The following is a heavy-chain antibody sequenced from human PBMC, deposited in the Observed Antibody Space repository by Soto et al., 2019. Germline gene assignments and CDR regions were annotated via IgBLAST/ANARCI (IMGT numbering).Heavy chain of an antibody. D-gene: IGHD2-2*01. CDR1: GYTFTTYY. CDR2: INPSGGST. Sequence: ASVKVSCKASGYTFTTYYMHWVRQAPGQGLEWMGIINPSGGSTNAQKFQGRVTMTRDTSTSTVYMELSSLRSEDTAVYYCAKDAAISPQNLFDPWGQGSLVIVSS. V-gene: IGHV1-46*01. J-gene: IGHJ5*02. CDR3: AKDAAISPQNLFDP.